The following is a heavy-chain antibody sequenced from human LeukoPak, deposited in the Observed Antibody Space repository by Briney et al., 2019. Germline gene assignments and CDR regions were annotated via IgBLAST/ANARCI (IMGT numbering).Heavy chain of an antibody. J-gene: IGHJ4*02. V-gene: IGHV4-59*01. D-gene: IGHD3-16*01. Sequence: PSETLSRTCTVSGGSISSYYWSWIRQPPGKGLEWSVYIYDSGTTNYNPSLKSRVTISVDTSKNQFSLKLSSVTAADTAVYSCARDSTDVGFDYWGQGTLVTASS. CDR2: IYDSGTT. CDR3: ARDSTDVGFDY. CDR1: GGSISSYY.